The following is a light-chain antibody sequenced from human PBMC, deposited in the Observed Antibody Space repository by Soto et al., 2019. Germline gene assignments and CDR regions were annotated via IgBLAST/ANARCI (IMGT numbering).Light chain of an antibody. CDR2: ENN. CDR3: KSYDSSLSGYV. CDR1: SSNIGAGYE. J-gene: IGLJ1*01. Sequence: QSVLTQPPSVSEAPGQRVTISCTGSSSNIGAGYEAHWYQQVPGTAPKLLIYENNNRPSGVPDRFSGSKSGTSASLAITGLHAEAAAEYYCKSYDSSLSGYVFGTGTKLTVL. V-gene: IGLV1-40*01.